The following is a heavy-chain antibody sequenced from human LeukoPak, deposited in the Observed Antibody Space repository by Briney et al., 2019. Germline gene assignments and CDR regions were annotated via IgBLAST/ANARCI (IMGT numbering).Heavy chain of an antibody. J-gene: IGHJ6*03. CDR3: ARHNGFDRGYYYYMDV. V-gene: IGHV4-4*07. CDR2: VYTSGIT. CDR1: GGSISSYY. Sequence: SETLSLTCTVSGGSISSYYWSWIRQPAGKGLEWIGRVYTSGITNYNPSLKSRITMSVDTSKNQFSLKLTSVTAADTAVYYCARHNGFDRGYYYYMDVWGKGATVTVSS. D-gene: IGHD3-9*01.